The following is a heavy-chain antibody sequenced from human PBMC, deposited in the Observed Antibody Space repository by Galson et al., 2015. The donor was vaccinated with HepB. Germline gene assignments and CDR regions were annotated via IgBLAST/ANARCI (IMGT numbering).Heavy chain of an antibody. V-gene: IGHV4-4*02. CDR3: ARKGVGVRFLEWLFDY. J-gene: IGHJ4*02. D-gene: IGHD3-3*01. CDR1: GGSISSSNW. Sequence: ETLSLTCAVSGGSISSSNWWSWVRQPPGKGLEWIGEIYHSGSTNYNPSLKSRVTISVDKSKNQFSLKLSSVTAADTAVYYCARKGVGVRFLEWLFDYWGQGTLVTVSS. CDR2: IYHSGST.